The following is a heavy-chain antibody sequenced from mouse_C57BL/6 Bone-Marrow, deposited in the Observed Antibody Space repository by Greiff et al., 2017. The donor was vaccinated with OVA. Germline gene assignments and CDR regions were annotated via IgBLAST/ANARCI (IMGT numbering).Heavy chain of an antibody. CDR1: CYAFSSSW. Sequence: VQLQQSGPELVKPGASVKISCKASCYAFSSSWMNWVKQRPGKGLEWIGRIYPGDGDTNYNGKFKGKATLTADKYSSTAYMQLSSLTSEDSAVYFCARGAFITTVVAHFDYWGQGTTLTVSS. D-gene: IGHD1-1*01. J-gene: IGHJ2*01. CDR2: IYPGDGDT. CDR3: ARGAFITTVVAHFDY. V-gene: IGHV1-82*01.